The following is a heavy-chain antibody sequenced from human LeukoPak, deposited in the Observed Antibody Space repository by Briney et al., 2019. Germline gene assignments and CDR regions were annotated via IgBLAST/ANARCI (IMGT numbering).Heavy chain of an antibody. CDR3: ARDQGGVAARLGYYYYYMDV. D-gene: IGHD6-6*01. CDR1: GGSFSGYY. CDR2: INHSRST. V-gene: IGHV4-34*01. Sequence: SETLSLTCAVYGGSFSGYYWSWIRQPPGKGLEWIGEINHSRSTNYNPSLKSRVTISIDTSKNQFSLKLSSVTPADTAVYYCARDQGGVAARLGYYYYYMDVWGKGTTVTVSS. J-gene: IGHJ6*03.